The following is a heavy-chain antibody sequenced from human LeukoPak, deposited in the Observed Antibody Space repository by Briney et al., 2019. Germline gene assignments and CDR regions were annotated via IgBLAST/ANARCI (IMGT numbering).Heavy chain of an antibody. Sequence: GGSLTLSCAASGFSFSPYCMSWLRQAPEKALEWVASMKQDGSEKYYVDSVKGLFTISRDNAKNSLYLQMKSLRAEDTAVYYCARVRPDNSVHRQLEYWGKGTLVTVSS. D-gene: IGHD3-22*01. CDR3: ARVRPDNSVHRQLEY. CDR2: MKQDGSEK. CDR1: GFSFSPYC. V-gene: IGHV3-7*01. J-gene: IGHJ4*02.